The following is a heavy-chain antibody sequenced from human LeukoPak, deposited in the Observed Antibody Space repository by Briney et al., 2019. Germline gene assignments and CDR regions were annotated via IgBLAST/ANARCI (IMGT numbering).Heavy chain of an antibody. CDR2: IYYSGTT. J-gene: IGHJ6*02. D-gene: IGHD1-26*01. CDR3: ARTFSGSYYYYGMDV. CDR1: GGSISSYY. V-gene: IGHV4-59*01. Sequence: SETLSLTCTVSGGSISSYYWSWIRQPPGKGLEWIGYIYYSGTTNYNPSLKSRVTISVDTSKNQFSLKLSSVTAADTAVYYCARTFSGSYYYYGMDVWGQGTTVTVSS.